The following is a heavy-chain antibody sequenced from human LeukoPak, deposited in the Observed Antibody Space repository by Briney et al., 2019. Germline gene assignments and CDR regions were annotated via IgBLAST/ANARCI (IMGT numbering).Heavy chain of an antibody. CDR3: ATGPRNDP. D-gene: IGHD1-14*01. J-gene: IGHJ5*02. V-gene: IGHV1-8*01. Sequence: WASVKVSCKTSGYPFTKWEINWVRQAAGQGLEWLGWVHPDNGNTYYAQRFRGRVTMSRDTSTTTAYMELSGLRPNDTAVYFCATGPRNDPWGQGTLVTVSS. CDR1: GYPFTKWE. CDR2: VHPDNGNT.